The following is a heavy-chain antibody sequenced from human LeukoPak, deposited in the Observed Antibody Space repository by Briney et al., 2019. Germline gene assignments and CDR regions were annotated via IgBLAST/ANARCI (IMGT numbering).Heavy chain of an antibody. D-gene: IGHD3-10*01. CDR3: ARDWFSGTNYKPLFDY. V-gene: IGHV3-48*02. CDR1: GFTFGSYS. J-gene: IGHJ4*02. Sequence: GGSLRLSCAASGFTFGSYSMYWVRQAPGKGLEWVSHISGSSSDIKYADSVKGRFTISRDNAKNSLYLQMNSLRDEDTAAYYCARDWFSGTNYKPLFDYWGQGTLVTVSS. CDR2: ISGSSSDI.